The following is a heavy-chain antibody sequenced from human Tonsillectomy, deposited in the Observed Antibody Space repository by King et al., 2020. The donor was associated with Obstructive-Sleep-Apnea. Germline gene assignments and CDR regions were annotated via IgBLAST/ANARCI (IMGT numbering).Heavy chain of an antibody. J-gene: IGHJ4*02. V-gene: IGHV3-23*04. CDR2: ISGSGDYT. CDR3: AKDRPARHFDWLLIGVPYFDY. Sequence: EVQLVESGGGLVQPGGSLRLSCAASGFIFSNYAMSWVRQAPGKGLEWVSVISGSGDYTYYADSVKGRFTISRDNSKDTLYLQMNSLRAEDAAVYYCAKDRPARHFDWLLIGVPYFDYWGQGTLVTVSS. D-gene: IGHD3-9*01. CDR1: GFIFSNYA.